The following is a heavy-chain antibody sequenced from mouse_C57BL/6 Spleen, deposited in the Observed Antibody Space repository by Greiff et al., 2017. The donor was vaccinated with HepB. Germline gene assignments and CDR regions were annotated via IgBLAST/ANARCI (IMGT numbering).Heavy chain of an antibody. CDR3: ARSPYYGSSLYWYFDV. V-gene: IGHV3-8*01. J-gene: IGHJ1*03. CDR1: GYSITSDY. Sequence: VQLKESGPGLAKPSQTLSLTCSVTGYSITSDYWNWIRKFPGNKLEYMGYISYSGSTYYNPSLKSRISITRDTSKNQYYLQLNSVTTEDTATYYCARSPYYGSSLYWYFDVWGTGTTVTVSS. D-gene: IGHD1-1*01. CDR2: ISYSGST.